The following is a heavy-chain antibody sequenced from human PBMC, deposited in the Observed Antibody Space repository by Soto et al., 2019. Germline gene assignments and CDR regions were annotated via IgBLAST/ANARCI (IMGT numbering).Heavy chain of an antibody. J-gene: IGHJ4*02. Sequence: GGSLRLSCAASGFTFSSYAMSWVRQAPGKGLEWVSAISGSGGSTYYADSVKGRFTISRDNSKNTLYLQMNSLRAEDTAVYYCAKVPTVYGDYSVVDYWGQGTLVTVSS. CDR2: ISGSGGST. CDR3: AKVPTVYGDYSVVDY. D-gene: IGHD4-17*01. CDR1: GFTFSSYA. V-gene: IGHV3-23*01.